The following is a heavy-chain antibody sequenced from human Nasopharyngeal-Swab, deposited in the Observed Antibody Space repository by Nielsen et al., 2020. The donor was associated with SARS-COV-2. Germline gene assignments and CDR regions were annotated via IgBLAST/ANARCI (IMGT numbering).Heavy chain of an antibody. J-gene: IGHJ4*02. D-gene: IGHD2-15*01. V-gene: IGHV3-74*01. CDR2: INSDGSII. Sequence: RQSPGKGLVWVSRINSDGSIIDYADSVKGRFTISRDNARNTLNLQMNSLRAEDTALYYCVCGETTPSDYWGQGTLVTVSS. CDR3: VCGETTPSDY.